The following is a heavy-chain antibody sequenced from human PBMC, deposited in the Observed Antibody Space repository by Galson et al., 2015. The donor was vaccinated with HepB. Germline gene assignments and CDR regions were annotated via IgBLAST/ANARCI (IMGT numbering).Heavy chain of an antibody. CDR2: IKQDGSEK. J-gene: IGHJ6*04. V-gene: IGHV3-7*03. D-gene: IGHD3-3*01. CDR3: ARDHPYDFWSGRLDV. Sequence: MHWVRQAPGKGLEWVANIKQDGSEKYYVDSVKGRFSIYRDNDKNSLFLQMNSLRAEDTAVYYCARDHPYDFWSGRLDVWGKGTTVTVSS.